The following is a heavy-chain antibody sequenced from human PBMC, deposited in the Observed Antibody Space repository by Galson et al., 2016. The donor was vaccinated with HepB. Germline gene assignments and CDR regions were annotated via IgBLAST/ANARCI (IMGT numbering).Heavy chain of an antibody. V-gene: IGHV4-59*01. CDR3: AREPYGHYVDY. CDR2: MYYSGTA. D-gene: IGHD4-17*01. Sequence: SETLSLTCTVSGGSMNNSYWSWIRQPPGKALEWMGYMYYSGTANYNPSLKSRVTFSVDTSKNQFSLNLRSVTAADTAVYYCAREPYGHYVDYWGPGTLVTVSP. CDR1: GGSMNNSY. J-gene: IGHJ4*02.